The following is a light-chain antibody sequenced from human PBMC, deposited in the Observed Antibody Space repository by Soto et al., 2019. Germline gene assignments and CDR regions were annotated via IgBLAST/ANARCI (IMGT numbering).Light chain of an antibody. CDR1: KLGEKY. CDR3: QAWDSSTAV. V-gene: IGLV3-1*01. CDR2: QDN. J-gene: IGLJ2*01. Sequence: SYELTQPPSVSVSPGQTAGITCSGDKLGEKYACWYQQKPGQSPVLVIYQDNKRPSGIPERISGSNSGNTATLTISGTQAMDEADYYCQAWDSSTAVFGGGTKLTVL.